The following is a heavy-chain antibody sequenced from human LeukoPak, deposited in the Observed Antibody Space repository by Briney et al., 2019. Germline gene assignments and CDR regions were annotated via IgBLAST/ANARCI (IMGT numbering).Heavy chain of an antibody. CDR3: AKKADY. CDR2: ISSSGNTI. J-gene: IGHJ4*02. Sequence: GGSLRLSCAASGLIFSSYEMNWVRQAPGKGLERVSYISSSGNTIYYADSVKARFIISRDNAKNPLYLQMNSLRAEDTAVYYCAKKADYWGQGTLVTVSS. CDR1: GLIFSSYE. V-gene: IGHV3-48*03.